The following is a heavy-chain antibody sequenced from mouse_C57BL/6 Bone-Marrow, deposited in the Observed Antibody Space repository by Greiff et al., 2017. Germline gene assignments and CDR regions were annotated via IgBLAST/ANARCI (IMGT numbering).Heavy chain of an antibody. J-gene: IGHJ4*01. Sequence: QVQLKESGAELARPGASVKLSCKASGYTFTSYGISWVKQRTGQGLEWIGEIYPRSGNTYYNEKFKGKATLTADKFSSTAYMELRSLTSEDSAVYYCARVITTGVPVFMDGWGQGTSVTVSS. CDR1: GYTFTSYG. CDR2: IYPRSGNT. CDR3: ARVITTGVPVFMDG. V-gene: IGHV1-81*01. D-gene: IGHD1-1*01.